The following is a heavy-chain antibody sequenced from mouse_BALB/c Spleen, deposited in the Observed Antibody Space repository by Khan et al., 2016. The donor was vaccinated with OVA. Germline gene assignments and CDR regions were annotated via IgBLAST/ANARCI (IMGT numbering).Heavy chain of an antibody. D-gene: IGHD1-1*01. CDR1: GFSLTSYG. CDR3: AGWIYYYGSLLLDY. CDR2: IWSDGIT. Sequence: VELVESGPGLVAPSQSLSITCTISGFSLTSYGVHWVRQPPGKGLEWLVVIWSDGITTYNSTLKSRLSISKDNSKSQVFLKMNSLQTDDTAMYYCAGWIYYYGSLLLDYWGQGTTLTVSS. J-gene: IGHJ2*01. V-gene: IGHV2-6-1*01.